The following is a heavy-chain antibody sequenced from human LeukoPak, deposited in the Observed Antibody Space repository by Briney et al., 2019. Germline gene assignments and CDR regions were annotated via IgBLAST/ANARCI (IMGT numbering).Heavy chain of an antibody. D-gene: IGHD6-13*01. V-gene: IGHV3-74*01. CDR1: EFTFSSYW. J-gene: IGHJ2*01. CDR3: ARPAAANWYFDP. CDR2: INSDGGMT. Sequence: PGGSLRLSCAASEFTFSSYWMHWVRQAPGKGLVWVSRINSDGGMTTYADSVRGRFTISRDNAKNTMYLQMNSLRAEDTAVYYCARPAAANWYFDPWGRGTLVTVSS.